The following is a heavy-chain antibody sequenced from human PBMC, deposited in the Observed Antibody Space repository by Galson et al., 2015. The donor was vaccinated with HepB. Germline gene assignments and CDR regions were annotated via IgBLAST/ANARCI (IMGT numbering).Heavy chain of an antibody. D-gene: IGHD3-9*01. CDR3: AKDILGDNFDY. Sequence: SLRLSCAASGFTFSSYGMHWVRQAPGKGLEWVSVISYDGSSKYYADSVKGRFTISRDNSKNTLYLQMNSLRAEDTAVYYCAKDILGDNFDYWGQGTLVTVSS. CDR1: GFTFSSYG. V-gene: IGHV3-30*18. CDR2: ISYDGSSK. J-gene: IGHJ4*02.